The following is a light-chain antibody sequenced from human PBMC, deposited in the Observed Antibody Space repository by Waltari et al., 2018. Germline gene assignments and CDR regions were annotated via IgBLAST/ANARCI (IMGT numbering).Light chain of an antibody. CDR2: DVT. Sequence: QSALTQPASVSGSPGQSIIISCTGTRSDVGAYNYVSWYQQHPARAPRLMVYDVTNRPAGVSHRFFGSKSGNTASLTISGLRAEDEADYYCSSYTSAYTLVFGTGTKVTVL. V-gene: IGLV2-14*03. CDR3: SSYTSAYTLV. CDR1: RSDVGAYNY. J-gene: IGLJ1*01.